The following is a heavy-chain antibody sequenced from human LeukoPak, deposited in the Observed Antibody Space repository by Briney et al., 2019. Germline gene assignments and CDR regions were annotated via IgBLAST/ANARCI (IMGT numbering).Heavy chain of an antibody. Sequence: GGSLRLSCAASGFTFNAYWMTWVRQAPGKGLEWVANIKQDGSEKYYVDSVKGRFTISRDNAKNSLYLQMNSLRVEDTAVYYCATDRGYFTLEYWGQGSLVTVSS. CDR3: ATDRGYFTLEY. D-gene: IGHD3-10*01. V-gene: IGHV3-7*01. CDR1: GFTFNAYW. CDR2: IKQDGSEK. J-gene: IGHJ4*02.